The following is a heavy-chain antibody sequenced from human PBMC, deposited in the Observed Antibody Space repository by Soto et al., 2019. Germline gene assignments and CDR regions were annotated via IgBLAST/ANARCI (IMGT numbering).Heavy chain of an antibody. D-gene: IGHD1-7*01. CDR1: GFTFSSYS. CDR3: ASRGKLELAPFDP. CDR2: ISSSSSYI. Sequence: PGGSLRLSCAASGFTFSSYSMNWVRQAPGKGLEWVSSISSSSSYIYYADSVKGRFTISRDNAKNSPYLQMNSLRAEDTAVYYCASRGKLELAPFDPWGQGTLVTVSS. V-gene: IGHV3-21*01. J-gene: IGHJ5*02.